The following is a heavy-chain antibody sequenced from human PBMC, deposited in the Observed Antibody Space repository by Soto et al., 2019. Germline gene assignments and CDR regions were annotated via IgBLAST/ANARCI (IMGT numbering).Heavy chain of an antibody. CDR1: GFAFTNYG. CDR3: AREDSIIIPAASDF. Sequence: GWSLRLSCTVSGFAFTNYGITWVRQAPGKGLEWVSSISKSDYTYYSDSVKGRFATSRDNAKSSVSLQMNTLRVEDTALYYCAREDSIIIPAASDFWGQGTLVTVSS. D-gene: IGHD2-2*01. J-gene: IGHJ4*02. V-gene: IGHV3-21*01. CDR2: ISKSDYT.